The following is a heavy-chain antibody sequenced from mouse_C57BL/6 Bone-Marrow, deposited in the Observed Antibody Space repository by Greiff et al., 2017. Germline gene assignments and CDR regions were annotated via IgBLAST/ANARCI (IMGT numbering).Heavy chain of an antibody. CDR3: ARGNYYGSSYEDY. CDR1: GFTFSDYY. CDR2: INYDGSST. J-gene: IGHJ2*01. D-gene: IGHD1-1*01. Sequence: EVKVVESEGGLVQPGSSMKLSCTASGFTFSDYYMAWVRQVPEKGLEWVANINYDGSSTYYLDSLKSRFIISRDNAKNILYLQMSSLKSEDTATYYCARGNYYGSSYEDYWGQGTTLTVSS. V-gene: IGHV5-16*01.